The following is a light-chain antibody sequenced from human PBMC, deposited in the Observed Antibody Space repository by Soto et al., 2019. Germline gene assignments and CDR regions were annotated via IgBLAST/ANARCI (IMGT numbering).Light chain of an antibody. V-gene: IGLV2-8*01. CDR2: EVN. CDR1: SSDVGGYNY. Sequence: QSALTQPPSASGSPGQSVTISCTGTSSDVGGYNYVSWYQQHPGKAPKLMIYEVNKRPSGVPDRLSASKSGNTASLTVSGLPAEDEADYYCSSYAGSNILFGTGTKLTVL. CDR3: SSYAGSNIL. J-gene: IGLJ1*01.